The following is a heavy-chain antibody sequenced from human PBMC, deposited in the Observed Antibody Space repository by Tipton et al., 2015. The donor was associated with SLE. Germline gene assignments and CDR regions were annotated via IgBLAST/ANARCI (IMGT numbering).Heavy chain of an antibody. CDR1: GGSISNSTYY. V-gene: IGHV4-39*07. CDR2: VFYSGTT. J-gene: IGHJ4*02. CDR3: ARAVESYDY. D-gene: IGHD5-24*01. Sequence: TLSLTCTVSGGSISNSTYYWGWIRQPPGKGLEWVGSVFYSGTTYYDPSLESRVTISVDTSKNQFSLKLRSVTAADTAVYYCARAVESYDYWGQGTLVTVSS.